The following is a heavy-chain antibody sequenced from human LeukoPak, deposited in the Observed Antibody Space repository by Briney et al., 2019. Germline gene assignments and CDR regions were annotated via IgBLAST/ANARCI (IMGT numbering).Heavy chain of an antibody. Sequence: SETLSLTCRVSGGSISSYYWSWIRQPPGKGLEWIGYTYYSGSTNYNPSLRSRVTISVDSSKSQFSLKLTSVTDADTAVYFCARLKRGEGYSGYGSFDYWGQGTLVTVSS. CDR2: TYYSGST. CDR3: ARLKRGEGYSGYGSFDY. CDR1: GGSISSYY. V-gene: IGHV4-59*08. D-gene: IGHD5-12*01. J-gene: IGHJ4*02.